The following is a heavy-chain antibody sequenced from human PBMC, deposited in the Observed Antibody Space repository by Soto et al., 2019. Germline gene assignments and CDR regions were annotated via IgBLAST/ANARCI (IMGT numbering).Heavy chain of an antibody. D-gene: IGHD2-21*02. CDR1: GYTFTSYG. CDR3: AADPYCGGDCYFDY. CDR2: IVVGSGNT. J-gene: IGHJ4*02. V-gene: IGHV1-58*02. Sequence: GASVKVSCKASGYTFTSYGISWVRQAPGQGLEWMGWIVVGSGNTNYAQKFQERVTITRDMSTNTAYMELTSLRSEDTAVYYCAADPYCGGDCYFDYWGQGIMVTVSS.